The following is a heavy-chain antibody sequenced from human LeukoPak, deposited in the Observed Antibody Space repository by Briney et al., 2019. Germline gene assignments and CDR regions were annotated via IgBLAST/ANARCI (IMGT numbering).Heavy chain of an antibody. Sequence: ASVTVSCKASGYTFTSYGISWVRQAPGQGLEWMGWISAYNGNTNYAQKLQGRVTMTTDTSTSTAYMELRSLRSDDTAVYYCARDEYSYNAFDIWGQGTMVTVSS. V-gene: IGHV1-18*01. D-gene: IGHD5-18*01. CDR1: GYTFTSYG. CDR2: ISAYNGNT. J-gene: IGHJ3*02. CDR3: ARDEYSYNAFDI.